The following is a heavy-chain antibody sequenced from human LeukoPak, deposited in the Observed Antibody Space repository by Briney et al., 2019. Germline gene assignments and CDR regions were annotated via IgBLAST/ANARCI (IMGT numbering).Heavy chain of an antibody. V-gene: IGHV4-4*02. CDR3: ARGAYYYDSSGYPTPYYFDY. CDR2: IYHSGST. Sequence: SETLSLTCAVSGGSISSSNWWSWVRPPPGKGLEWIGEIYHSGSTNYNPSLKSRVTISVDKSKNQFSLKLSSVTAADTAVYYCARGAYYYDSSGYPTPYYFDYWGQGTLVTVSS. CDR1: GGSISSSNW. J-gene: IGHJ4*02. D-gene: IGHD3-22*01.